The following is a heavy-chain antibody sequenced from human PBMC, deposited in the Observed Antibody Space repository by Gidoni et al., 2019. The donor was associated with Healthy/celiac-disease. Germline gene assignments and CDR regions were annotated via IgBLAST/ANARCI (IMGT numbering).Heavy chain of an antibody. CDR1: GFTFSSYA. D-gene: IGHD6-19*01. J-gene: IGHJ4*02. V-gene: IGHV3-23*01. Sequence: EVQLLESGGGLVQPGGSLRLSCAASGFTFSSYAMSWVRQAPGKGLEWVSAIRGSGGSTYYADSVKGRFTISRDNSKNTLYLQMNSLRAEDTAVYYCAKDFHSSGWPSDYWGQGTLVTVSS. CDR2: IRGSGGST. CDR3: AKDFHSSGWPSDY.